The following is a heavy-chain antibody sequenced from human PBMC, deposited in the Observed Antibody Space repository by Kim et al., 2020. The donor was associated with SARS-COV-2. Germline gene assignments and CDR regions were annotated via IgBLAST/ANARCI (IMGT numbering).Heavy chain of an antibody. J-gene: IGHJ4*02. CDR2: REST. CDR3: ARGYNLDY. D-gene: IGHD5-12*01. Sequence: RESTTHSPSLKSRVPISVATSKNQFSLKLSSVTAADTAVYYCARGYNLDYWGQGTLVTVSS. V-gene: IGHV4-34*01.